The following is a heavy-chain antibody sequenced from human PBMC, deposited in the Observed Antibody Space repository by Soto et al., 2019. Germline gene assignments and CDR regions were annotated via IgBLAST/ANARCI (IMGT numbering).Heavy chain of an antibody. D-gene: IGHD6-13*01. V-gene: IGHV1-18*01. J-gene: IGHJ4*02. CDR2: ISAYNGNT. CDR3: ARDAAAGLNDY. CDR1: GYTFTSYA. Sequence: QVQLVQSGAEVKKPGASVKVSCKASGYTFTSYAISWERQATGQGLECMVWISAYNGNTNYAQKLQGRVTITTDTPDSTVYIEVWSLRADDTTVYYGARDAAAGLNDYWDQGTLVTVSS.